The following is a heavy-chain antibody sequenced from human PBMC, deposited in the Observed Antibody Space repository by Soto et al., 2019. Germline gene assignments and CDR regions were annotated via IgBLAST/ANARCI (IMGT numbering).Heavy chain of an antibody. J-gene: IGHJ3*02. CDR2: ISYHGSTE. V-gene: IGHV3-30-3*01. CDR1: GFSFSIYA. D-gene: IGHD5-18*01. Sequence: QVQLVESGGGVVQPGRSLRLSCAASGFSFSIYAMHWVRQAPGKGLEWVAVISYHGSTEYYGDSVKGRFTISRDNSKNTLYLQMYSLRPEVTAIYYCARGYSYGPNWESDALDIWGQGAMVTVSS. CDR3: ARGYSYGPNWESDALDI.